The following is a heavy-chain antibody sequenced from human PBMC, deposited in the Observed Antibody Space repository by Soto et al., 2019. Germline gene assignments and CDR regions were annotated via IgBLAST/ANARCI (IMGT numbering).Heavy chain of an antibody. D-gene: IGHD2-15*01. J-gene: IGHJ3*02. Sequence: EVLLVESGGGLVQPGGSLRLSCAASGFSVSNNYMSWVRQAPGKGLEWVSLIYSGGNTYHADSVKVRFSISRDNSENTLYLQLNSLRAEDTAVYYCARMWCRGGSCKGDAFDIWGQGTMVTVSS. CDR3: ARMWCRGGSCKGDAFDI. CDR1: GFSVSNNY. V-gene: IGHV3-66*01. CDR2: IYSGGNT.